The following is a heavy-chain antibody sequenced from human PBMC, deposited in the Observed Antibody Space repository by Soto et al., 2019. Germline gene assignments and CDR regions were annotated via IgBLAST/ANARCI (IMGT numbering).Heavy chain of an antibody. J-gene: IGHJ4*02. CDR1: GYTFTSYD. CDR2: MNPNSGNT. D-gene: IGHD3-3*01. Sequence: PSVKVSCKASGYTFTSYDINWVRQATGQGLEWMGWMNPNSGNTGYAQKFQGRVTMTRNTSISTAYMELSSLRSEDTAVYYCARSITIFGVVIRSFDYWGQGTLVTVSS. V-gene: IGHV1-8*01. CDR3: ARSITIFGVVIRSFDY.